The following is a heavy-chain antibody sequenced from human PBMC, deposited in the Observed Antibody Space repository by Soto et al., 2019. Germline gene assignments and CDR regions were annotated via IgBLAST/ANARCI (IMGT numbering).Heavy chain of an antibody. J-gene: IGHJ6*02. Sequence: QVQLVQSGAEVKKPGASVKVSCKASGYTFTSYDINWVRQATGQGLEWMGGMNPNSGNTGYAQKFQGRVTMTRNTSISTAYMELSSLRSEDTAVYYCARRGYSSSWYYYYYYGMDVGGQGTTVTVSS. V-gene: IGHV1-8*01. CDR2: MNPNSGNT. CDR3: ARRGYSSSWYYYYYYGMDV. D-gene: IGHD6-13*01. CDR1: GYTFTSYD.